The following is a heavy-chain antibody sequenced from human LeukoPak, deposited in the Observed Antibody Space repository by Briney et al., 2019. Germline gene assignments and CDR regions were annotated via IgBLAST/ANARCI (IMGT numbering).Heavy chain of an antibody. CDR1: GYSISSGYY. CDR2: VYNSVST. D-gene: IGHD6-13*01. Sequence: SETLSLTCDVSGYSISSGYYWGWIRQPPGKGLEWIGSVYNSVSTYYNPSLKNRVTISVDTSKNQVSLKLTSVTAADTAVYYCARNATSSDVIVAPARGYFDYWGQGILVTVSS. V-gene: IGHV4-38-2*01. CDR3: ARNATSSDVIVAPARGYFDY. J-gene: IGHJ4*02.